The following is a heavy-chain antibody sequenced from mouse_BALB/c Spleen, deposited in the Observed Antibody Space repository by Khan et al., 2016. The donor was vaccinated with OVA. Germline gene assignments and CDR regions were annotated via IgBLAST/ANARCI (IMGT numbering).Heavy chain of an antibody. CDR3: ARVYGGDFDY. V-gene: IGHV3-2*02. CDR2: ISYSGNT. J-gene: IGHJ2*01. D-gene: IGHD2-10*02. CDR1: GYSITSDYA. Sequence: VQLKESGPGLVKPSQSLSLTCTVTGYSITSDYAWKWTRQFPGNKLEWMGHISYSGNTKYNPSLKSRISVTRDTSKNQIFLQLNSVTAEDTATYYCARVYGGDFDYWGQGTTLTVSS.